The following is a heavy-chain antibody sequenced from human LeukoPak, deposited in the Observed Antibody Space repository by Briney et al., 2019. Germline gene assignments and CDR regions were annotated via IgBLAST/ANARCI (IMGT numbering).Heavy chain of an antibody. CDR1: GASISFY. Sequence: ETLSLTCNVSGASISFYWNWIRQTPGEGLQWIGCVYSSGRSDSNPSLKSRVTISLDASRSQFSLRLTSVTAADTGVYYCARRGDSAPYFDSWGPGTLVTVSS. D-gene: IGHD2-21*02. CDR2: VYSSGRS. J-gene: IGHJ4*02. V-gene: IGHV4-4*09. CDR3: ARRGDSAPYFDS.